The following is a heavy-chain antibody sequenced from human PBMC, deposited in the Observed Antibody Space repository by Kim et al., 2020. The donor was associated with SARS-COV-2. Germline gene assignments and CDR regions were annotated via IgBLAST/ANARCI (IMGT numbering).Heavy chain of an antibody. D-gene: IGHD3-10*01. Sequence: RVTISVDTSKNQFSLKLSSVTAADTAVYYCARVQITMVRGVTLMWYGMDVWGQGTTVTVSS. CDR3: ARVQITMVRGVTLMWYGMDV. J-gene: IGHJ6*02. V-gene: IGHV4-34*01.